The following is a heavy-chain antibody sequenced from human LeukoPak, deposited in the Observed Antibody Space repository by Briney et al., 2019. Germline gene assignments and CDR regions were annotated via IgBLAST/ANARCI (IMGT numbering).Heavy chain of an antibody. CDR2: IHYSGST. Sequence: SETLSLTCTVSGGSISSSSYYWGWIRQPPGQGLEWTGSIHYSGSTYYNASLKSRVTISVDTSKTQFSLKLSSVTAADTAVYYCARATGYISSWSYFDYWGQGTLVTVSS. D-gene: IGHD6-13*01. CDR1: GGSISSSSYY. J-gene: IGHJ4*02. V-gene: IGHV4-39*07. CDR3: ARATGYISSWSYFDY.